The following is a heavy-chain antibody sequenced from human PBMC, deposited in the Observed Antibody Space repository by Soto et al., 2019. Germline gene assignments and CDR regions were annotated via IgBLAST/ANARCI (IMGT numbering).Heavy chain of an antibody. Sequence: SETLSLTCTVSGGSISSGGYYWSWIRQHPGKGLEWIGYIYYSGSTYYNPSLKSRVTISVDTSKNQFSLKLSSVTAADTAVYYCARVYYYGSGSYYTNFDYWGQGTLVTVSS. J-gene: IGHJ4*02. CDR2: IYYSGST. CDR1: GGSISSGGYY. V-gene: IGHV4-31*03. D-gene: IGHD3-10*01. CDR3: ARVYYYGSGSYYTNFDY.